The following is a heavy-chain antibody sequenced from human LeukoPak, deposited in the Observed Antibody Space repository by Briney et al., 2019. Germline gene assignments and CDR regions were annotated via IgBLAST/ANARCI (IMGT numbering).Heavy chain of an antibody. V-gene: IGHV3-48*03. CDR2: ISSSGGLT. D-gene: IGHD4/OR15-4a*01. CDR3: ARDSLHDYGGTGYGYYFDY. Sequence: GGSLRLSCAASGFAFSNYEMIWVRQAPGKEPEWVSYISSSGGLTYYADSVKGRFTVSRDNAKDSPFLHMNSLRVEDTAIYYCARDSLHDYGGTGYGYYFDYWGQGTLVTVSS. J-gene: IGHJ4*02. CDR1: GFAFSNYE.